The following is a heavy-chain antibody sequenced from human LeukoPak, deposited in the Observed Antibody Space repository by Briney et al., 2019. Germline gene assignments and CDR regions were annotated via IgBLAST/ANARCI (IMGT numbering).Heavy chain of an antibody. V-gene: IGHV4-34*01. J-gene: IGHJ4*02. CDR1: GGSFSGYY. CDR2: INHSGST. D-gene: IGHD6-13*01. Sequence: SETLSLTCAVYGGSFSGYYWSWIRQPPGKGLEWIGEINHSGSTNYNPSLKSRVTMSVDTSKNQFSLKLRSVTAADTAVYYCASRPTYSSSWYFDYWGQGTLVTVSS. CDR3: ASRPTYSSSWYFDY.